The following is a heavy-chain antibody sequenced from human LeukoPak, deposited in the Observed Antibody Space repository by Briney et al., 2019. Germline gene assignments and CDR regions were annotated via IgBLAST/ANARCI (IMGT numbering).Heavy chain of an antibody. Sequence: PSETLFLTCTVSTYSISSNCYWGWIRQPPGKGLEWIGSIHHSGSTYDNLSLKSRVTMSVDTSKSQFSLSLSSVTAADTAVYYCARVTGYSEGYHYYMDVWGKGTTVTVSS. D-gene: IGHD5-18*01. J-gene: IGHJ6*03. V-gene: IGHV4-38-2*02. CDR3: ARVTGYSEGYHYYMDV. CDR1: TYSISSNCY. CDR2: IHHSGST.